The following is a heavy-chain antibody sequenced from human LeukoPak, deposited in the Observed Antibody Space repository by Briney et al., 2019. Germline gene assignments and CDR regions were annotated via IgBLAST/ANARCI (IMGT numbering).Heavy chain of an antibody. Sequence: GGSLRLSCAASGFTFSSYAMSWVRQAPGKGLEWVSAISGSGGSIYYADSVKGRFTISRDNSKNTLYLQMNSLRAEDTAVYYCAKSEDYDVLTGYYPLDYWGQGTLVTVSS. V-gene: IGHV3-23*01. CDR1: GFTFSSYA. CDR3: AKSEDYDVLTGYYPLDY. J-gene: IGHJ4*02. D-gene: IGHD3-9*01. CDR2: ISGSGGSI.